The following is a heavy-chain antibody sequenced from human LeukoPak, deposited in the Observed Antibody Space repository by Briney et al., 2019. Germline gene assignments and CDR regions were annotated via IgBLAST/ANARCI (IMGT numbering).Heavy chain of an antibody. D-gene: IGHD3-10*01. CDR3: ARLAARRGYYYYDMDV. J-gene: IGHJ6*02. CDR1: GGSISGDY. CDR2: IYHGGTGST. Sequence: SETLSLTCTVSGGSISGDYWSWIRQPPGKGLEYIGYIYHGGTGSTNYNPSLKSRVTISVDTSKNLFSLKLSSVTPADTAVYYCARLAARRGYYYYDMDVWGQGTTVTVCS. V-gene: IGHV4-59*01.